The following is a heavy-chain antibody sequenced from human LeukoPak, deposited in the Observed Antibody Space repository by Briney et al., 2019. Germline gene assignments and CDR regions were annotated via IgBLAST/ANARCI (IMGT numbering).Heavy chain of an antibody. CDR1: GYTFTSYD. V-gene: IGHV1-18*01. CDR3: ARDLVVPAARGNDAFDI. J-gene: IGHJ3*02. Sequence: ASVKASCKASGYTFTSYDINWVRQATGQGLEWMGWISAYNGNTNYAQKLQGRVTMTTDTSTSTAYMELRSLRSDDTAVYYCARDLVVPAARGNDAFDIWGQGTMVTVSS. D-gene: IGHD2-2*01. CDR2: ISAYNGNT.